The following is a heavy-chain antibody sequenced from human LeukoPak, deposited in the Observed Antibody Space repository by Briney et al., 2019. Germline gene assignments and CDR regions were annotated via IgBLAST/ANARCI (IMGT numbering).Heavy chain of an antibody. D-gene: IGHD3-10*01. CDR1: GVSISSYY. J-gene: IGHJ4*02. CDR2: IHTSGST. CDR3: ARDMYYYGSGSYRFDY. Sequence: PSETLSLTCTVSGVSISSYYWGWIRQPAGKGLEWIGRIHTSGSTNYNPSLKSRVTMSVDTSKNQFSLKLSSVTAADTAVYYCARDMYYYGSGSYRFDYWGQGTLVTVSS. V-gene: IGHV4-4*07.